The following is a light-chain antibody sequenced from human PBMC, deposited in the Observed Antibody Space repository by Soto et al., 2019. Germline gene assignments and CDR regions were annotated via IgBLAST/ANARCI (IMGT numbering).Light chain of an antibody. CDR3: QHYGSPYT. CDR1: QSVSSTY. V-gene: IGKV3-20*01. CDR2: GAS. J-gene: IGKJ2*01. Sequence: EIVLTQSPGTLSLSPGESATLSCRASQSVSSTYLAWYQQKPGQAPRLLIYGASSRATGIPDRFRGSGSGTDFTHTIRRLEPEDFAVYYCQHYGSPYTFGQGTKLEIK.